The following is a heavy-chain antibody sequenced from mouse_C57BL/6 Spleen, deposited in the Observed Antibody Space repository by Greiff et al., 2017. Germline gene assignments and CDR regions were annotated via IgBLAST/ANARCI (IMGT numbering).Heavy chain of an antibody. J-gene: IGHJ4*01. Sequence: QVHVKQSGPGLVQPSQSLSITCTVSGFSLTSYGVHWVRQSPGKGLEWLGVIWSGGSTDYNAAFISRLSISKDNSKSQVFFKMNSLQADDTAIYYCARRGIYDESAMDYWGQGTSVTVSS. CDR3: ARRGIYDESAMDY. CDR2: IWSGGST. D-gene: IGHD2-3*01. CDR1: GFSLTSYG. V-gene: IGHV2-2*01.